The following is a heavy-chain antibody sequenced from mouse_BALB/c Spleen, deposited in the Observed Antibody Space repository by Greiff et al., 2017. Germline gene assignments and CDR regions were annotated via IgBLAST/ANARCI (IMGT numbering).Heavy chain of an antibody. CDR3: ARDIVAADWYFDV. CDR1: GFTFTDYY. V-gene: IGHV7-3*02. CDR2: IRNKANGYTT. Sequence: EVMLVESGGGLVQPGGSLRLSCATSGFTFTDYYMSWVRQPPGKALEWLGFIRNKANGYTTEYSASVKGRFTISRDNSQSILYLQMNTLRAEDSATYYCARDIVAADWYFDVWGAGTTVTVSS. J-gene: IGHJ1*01. D-gene: IGHD1-1*01.